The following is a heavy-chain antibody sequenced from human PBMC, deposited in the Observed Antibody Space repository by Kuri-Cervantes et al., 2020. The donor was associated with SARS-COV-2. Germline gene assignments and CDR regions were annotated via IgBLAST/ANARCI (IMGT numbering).Heavy chain of an antibody. D-gene: IGHD2-8*01. CDR2: IIPISATS. CDR1: GGTFSRYA. CDR3: ARSRLTGYYYYGMDV. Sequence: SVKVSCKASGGTFSRYALNWVRQAPGQGLEWMGGIIPISATSNYAQKFQGRVTITADESTSTAYMELSSLRSEDTAVYYCARSRLTGYYYYGMDVWGQGTTVTVSS. J-gene: IGHJ6*02. V-gene: IGHV1-69*13.